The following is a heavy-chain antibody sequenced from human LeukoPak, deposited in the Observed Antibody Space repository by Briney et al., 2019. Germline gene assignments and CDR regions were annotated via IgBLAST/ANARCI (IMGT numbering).Heavy chain of an antibody. J-gene: IGHJ4*02. D-gene: IGHD2-21*01. CDR1: GGSISSFY. CDR2: IHYSGST. Sequence: PSETLSLTCTVSGGSISSFYWSWIRQPPGKGLEWIGYIHYSGSTNYNPSLKSRVTISVDTSKNQFSLKPSSVTAADTAVYYCARQGGGYSFDYWGQGALVTVSS. V-gene: IGHV4-59*08. CDR3: ARQGGGYSFDY.